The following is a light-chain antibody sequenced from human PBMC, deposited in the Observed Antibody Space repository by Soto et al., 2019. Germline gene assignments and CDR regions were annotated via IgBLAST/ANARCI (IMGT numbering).Light chain of an antibody. V-gene: IGKV1-5*01. CDR1: QSISSW. Sequence: DIPMTQSPSTLSASVGDRVTITCRASQSISSWLAWYQQKPGKAPKLLIYDASSLESGVPARFSGSGSGTEFTFTISSLQPDDFATDYCQQYNSYSPMYTFGQGTKLEIK. CDR2: DAS. CDR3: QQYNSYSPMYT. J-gene: IGKJ2*01.